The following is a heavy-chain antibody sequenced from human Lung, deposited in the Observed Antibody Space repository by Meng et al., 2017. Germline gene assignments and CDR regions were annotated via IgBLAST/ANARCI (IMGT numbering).Heavy chain of an antibody. Sequence: GLLTPSVTLSLPCLVSVAYFSEYYWSWLRTPPGKGLEWIGEINHSGSTNYNPSLESRATTSVDTSQNNLSLKLSSVTAADSAVYYCARGPTTMAHDFDYWGQGTLVTVSS. D-gene: IGHD4-11*01. CDR1: VAYFSEYY. J-gene: IGHJ4*02. CDR2: INHSGST. V-gene: IGHV4-34*01. CDR3: ARGPTTMAHDFDY.